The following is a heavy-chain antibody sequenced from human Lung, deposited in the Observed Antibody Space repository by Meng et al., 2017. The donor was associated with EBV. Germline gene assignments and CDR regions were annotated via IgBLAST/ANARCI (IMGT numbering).Heavy chain of an antibody. D-gene: IGHD4-17*01. CDR1: GFTVSSNY. J-gene: IGHJ1*01. Sequence: EVQLVESGGGLIQPGGSLRLSCAASGFTVSSNYMSWVRQAPGKGLEWVSVIYSGGSTYYADSVKGRFTISRDNSKNTLYLQMNSLRAEDTAVYYCATGDDYEIQFPEYFQNWGQGTLVTVSS. CDR2: IYSGGST. CDR3: ATGDDYEIQFPEYFQN. V-gene: IGHV3-53*01.